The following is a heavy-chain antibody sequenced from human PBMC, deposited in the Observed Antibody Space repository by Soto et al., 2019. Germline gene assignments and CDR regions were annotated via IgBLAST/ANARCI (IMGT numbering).Heavy chain of an antibody. CDR2: ISAKNGNT. V-gene: IGHV1-18*01. CDR1: GYTFTDYG. J-gene: IGHJ4*02. CDR3: ARDPPETPSDY. Sequence: QVQLVQSGADVKKPGASVKVSCKASGYTFTDYGISWVRQAPGQGIEWMGWISAKNGNTNLGQKFRGRVTRTTDTSTSTVYMELRSLKPDDTAVYYCARDPPETPSDYWGQGTLVTVSS.